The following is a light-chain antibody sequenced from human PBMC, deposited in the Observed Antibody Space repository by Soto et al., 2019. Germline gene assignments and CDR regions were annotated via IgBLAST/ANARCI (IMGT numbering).Light chain of an antibody. V-gene: IGLV2-14*01. CDR1: SSDVGGYNY. Sequence: QSALTQPASVSGSPGQSITISCTGTSSDVGGYNYVSWYQQHPGKAPKLMIYEVSNRPSGVSNRFSGSKSGNTASLTISGFQAEDEADYYCSSYTSSSTLPYVFGTGTKRNVL. J-gene: IGLJ1*01. CDR2: EVS. CDR3: SSYTSSSTLPYV.